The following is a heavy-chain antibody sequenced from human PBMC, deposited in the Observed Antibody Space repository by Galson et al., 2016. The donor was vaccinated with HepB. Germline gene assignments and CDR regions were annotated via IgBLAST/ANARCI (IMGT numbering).Heavy chain of an antibody. CDR1: GGSMNSYY. CDR3: AREDSSTWYGPGHYGLDV. J-gene: IGHJ6*02. D-gene: IGHD6-13*01. V-gene: IGHV4-59*01. Sequence: SETLSLTCTVSGGSMNSYYWSWIRQPPGKGLEWIGNIYYSGNTNYNPSLKSRVTISADTSRNQVSLKLSSVTAADTAVYYCAREDSSTWYGPGHYGLDVWGQGTTVTVSS. CDR2: IYYSGNT.